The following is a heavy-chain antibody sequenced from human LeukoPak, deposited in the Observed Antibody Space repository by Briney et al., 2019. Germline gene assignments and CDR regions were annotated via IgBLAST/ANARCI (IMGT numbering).Heavy chain of an antibody. CDR1: GYTFTSYG. V-gene: IGHV1-18*01. CDR3: ARGELAYCSTTTCYSSFDY. D-gene: IGHD2-2*02. CDR2: ITTYNGNT. Sequence: GASVTVSCKASGYTFTSYGIIWVRQAPGQGLEWMGWITTYNGNTNYARKFQDRVTVTTDTSTSTAYMELRSLRSDDTAVYFCARGELAYCSTTTCYSSFDYWGQGTLVTVSS. J-gene: IGHJ4*02.